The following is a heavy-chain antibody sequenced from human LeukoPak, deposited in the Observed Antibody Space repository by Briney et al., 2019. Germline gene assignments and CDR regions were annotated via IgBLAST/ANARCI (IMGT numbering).Heavy chain of an antibody. D-gene: IGHD1-26*01. CDR2: ISYDGSNK. Sequence: GGSLRLSCAASGFTFNDHAMHWVRQAPGKGLEWVAVISYDGSNKYYADSVKGRFTISRDNSKNTLYLQINSLRVEDTAVYYCARGAGKYSGSSDFDYWGQGTLVTVSS. CDR3: ARGAGKYSGSSDFDY. V-gene: IGHV3-30-3*01. J-gene: IGHJ4*02. CDR1: GFTFNDHA.